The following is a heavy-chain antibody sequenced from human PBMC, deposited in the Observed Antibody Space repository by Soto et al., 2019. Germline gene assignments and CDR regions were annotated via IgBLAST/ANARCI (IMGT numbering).Heavy chain of an antibody. J-gene: IGHJ4*02. D-gene: IGHD1-26*01. CDR3: AKDQDAGSYPAPFDY. V-gene: IGHV3-30*18. CDR1: GFTFSSYG. Sequence: GGSLRLSCAASGFTFSSYGMHWVRQAPGKGLEWVAVISYDGSNKYYADSVKGRFTISRDNSKNTLYLQMNSLRAEDTAVYYCAKDQDAGSYPAPFDYWGQGTLVTVSS. CDR2: ISYDGSNK.